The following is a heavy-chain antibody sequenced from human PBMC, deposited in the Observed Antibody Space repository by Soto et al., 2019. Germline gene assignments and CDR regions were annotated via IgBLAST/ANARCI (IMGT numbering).Heavy chain of an antibody. CDR1: GFTFSNAW. J-gene: IGHJ4*02. V-gene: IGHV3-15*01. CDR3: IHGSGWYDY. D-gene: IGHD6-19*01. Sequence: EVQLVESGGGLVKPGGSLRLSCAASGFTFSNAWMSWVRQGPGKGLEWVGLIKSKTYGETTDYSAPVKGRFTISRDDSKYTLYLQLNSLKNEDTAVYYCIHGSGWYDYWGQGTLVTVSS. CDR2: IKSKTYGETT.